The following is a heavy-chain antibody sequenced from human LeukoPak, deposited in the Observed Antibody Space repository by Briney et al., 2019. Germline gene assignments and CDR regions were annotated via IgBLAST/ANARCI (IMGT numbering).Heavy chain of an antibody. D-gene: IGHD1-26*01. V-gene: IGHV3-13*01. CDR2: IGTAGDT. Sequence: GGSLRLSCAASGFTFSSYDMHWVRQATGKGLEWVSAIGTAGDTYYPGSVKGRFTISRENAKNSLYLQMNSLRAGDTAVYYCASGTKWELLAPFGMDVWGQGTTVTVSS. CDR3: ASGTKWELLAPFGMDV. J-gene: IGHJ6*02. CDR1: GFTFSSYD.